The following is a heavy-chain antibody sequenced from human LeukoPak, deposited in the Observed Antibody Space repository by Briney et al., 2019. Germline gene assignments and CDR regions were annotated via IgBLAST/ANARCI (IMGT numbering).Heavy chain of an antibody. CDR2: IYYSGST. CDR3: ARAPGYCSTTSCEYYYYMDV. D-gene: IGHD2-2*01. CDR1: GGSISSSSYY. Sequence: SETLSLTCTVSGGSISSSSYYWGWIRQPPGKGLEWIGSIYYSGSTYYNPSLKSRVTISVDKSKNQFSLKLNSVTAADTAVYYCARAPGYCSTTSCEYYYYMDVWGKGTTVTVSS. V-gene: IGHV4-39*07. J-gene: IGHJ6*03.